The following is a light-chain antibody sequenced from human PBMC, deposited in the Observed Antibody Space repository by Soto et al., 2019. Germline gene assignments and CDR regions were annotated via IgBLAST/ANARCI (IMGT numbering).Light chain of an antibody. J-gene: IGKJ1*01. CDR3: QQYGSSPWT. CDR1: QSVSSSY. CDR2: GAS. Sequence: EIVLTQSPGTLSLSPWDRATLSCRASQSVSSSYLAWYRQKPGQAPRLLIYGASSRATGIPDRFSGSGSGTDFTLTISGLEPEDFAVYYCQQYGSSPWTFGQGTKVDIK. V-gene: IGKV3-20*01.